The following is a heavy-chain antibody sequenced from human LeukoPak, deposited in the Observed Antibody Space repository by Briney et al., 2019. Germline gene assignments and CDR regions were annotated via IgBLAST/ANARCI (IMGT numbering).Heavy chain of an antibody. D-gene: IGHD3-10*01. CDR1: GYTFTGYY. J-gene: IGHJ3*02. V-gene: IGHV1-2*02. CDR3: ARDMVRGVIIWGAFDI. Sequence: ASVKVSCKASGYTFTGYYMHWVRQAPGQGLEWMGWTNPNSGGTNYAQKFQGRVTMTRDTSISTAYMELSRLRSDDTAVYYCARDMVRGVIIWGAFDIWGQGTMVTVSS. CDR2: TNPNSGGT.